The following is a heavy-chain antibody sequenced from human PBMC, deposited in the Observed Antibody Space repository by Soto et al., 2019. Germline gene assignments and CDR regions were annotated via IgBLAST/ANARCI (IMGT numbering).Heavy chain of an antibody. CDR3: ARDVERAAAGTDAFDI. J-gene: IGHJ3*02. V-gene: IGHV1-18*01. D-gene: IGHD6-13*01. CDR2: ISAYNGNT. CDR1: GYTFTSYG. Sequence: ASVKVSCKASGYTFTSYGISWVRQAPGQGLEWMGWISAYNGNTNYAQKLQGRVTMTTDTSTSTAYMELRSLRSDDTAVYYCARDVERAAAGTDAFDIWGQGTMVTVS.